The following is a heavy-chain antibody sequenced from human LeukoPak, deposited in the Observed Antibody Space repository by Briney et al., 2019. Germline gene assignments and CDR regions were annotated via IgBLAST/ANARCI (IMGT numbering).Heavy chain of an antibody. Sequence: GGSLRLSCAASGFTLSDYYMTWIRQAPGKGLEWVSYVSNGGSSSILYADSVRGRFTVFRDYAKNSLYLQMNSLRADDTGVYYCARDKSNKGHDCWGQGTLVTVSS. J-gene: IGHJ4*02. CDR1: GFTLSDYY. CDR2: VSNGGSSSI. CDR3: ARDKSNKGHDC. V-gene: IGHV3-11*01.